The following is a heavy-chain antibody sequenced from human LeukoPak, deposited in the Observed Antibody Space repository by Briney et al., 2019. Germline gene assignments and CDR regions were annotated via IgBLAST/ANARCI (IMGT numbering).Heavy chain of an antibody. D-gene: IGHD6-13*01. CDR3: ARRGYSSSWY. CDR2: IYYSGST. CDR1: VGSISSSSYY. V-gene: IGHV4-39*01. J-gene: IGHJ4*02. Sequence: PSETLSLTCTVSVGSISSSSYYWGWIRQPPGKGLEWIGSIYYSGSTYYNPSLKSRVTISVDTSKNQFSLKLSSVTAADTAVYYCARRGYSSSWYWGQGTLVTVSS.